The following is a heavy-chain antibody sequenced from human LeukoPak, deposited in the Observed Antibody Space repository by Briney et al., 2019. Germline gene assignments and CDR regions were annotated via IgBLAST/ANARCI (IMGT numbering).Heavy chain of an antibody. J-gene: IGHJ4*02. CDR2: ISAYKGTT. Sequence: APWKFAGRISGYTFTTYVIAGLRQAPEQGLGWMGWISAYKGTTDYAQKFQGRVTMPTDTSTSTAYMELRSLRSDDPAMYSCARAAIAAAAVYWGQGTLVTVSS. CDR3: ARAAIAAAAVY. D-gene: IGHD6-13*01. V-gene: IGHV1-18*01. CDR1: GYTFTTYV.